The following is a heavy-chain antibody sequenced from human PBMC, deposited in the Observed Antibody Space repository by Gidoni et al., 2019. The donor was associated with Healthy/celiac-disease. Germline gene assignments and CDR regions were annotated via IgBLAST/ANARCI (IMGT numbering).Heavy chain of an antibody. CDR2: ISSSSSYI. Sequence: EVQLVESGGGLVTPGGSLRLSCAASGFTFSSDSMNWVRQAPGKGLEWVSSISSSSSYIYYADSVKGRFTISRDNAKNSLYLQMNSLRAEDTAVYYCARDRSSSSWGYYYYGMDVWGQGTTVTVSS. CDR1: GFTFSSDS. V-gene: IGHV3-21*01. D-gene: IGHD6-13*01. CDR3: ARDRSSSSWGYYYYGMDV. J-gene: IGHJ6*02.